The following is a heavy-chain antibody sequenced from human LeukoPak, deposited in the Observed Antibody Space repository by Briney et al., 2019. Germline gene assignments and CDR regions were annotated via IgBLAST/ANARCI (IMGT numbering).Heavy chain of an antibody. D-gene: IGHD5-12*01. CDR1: GGSISSSSYY. V-gene: IGHV4-39*07. CDR2: IYYSGST. Sequence: PSETLSLTCTVSGGSISSSSYYWGWIRQPPGKGLEWIGSIYYSGSTYYNPSLKSRVTISVDTSKNQFSLKLSSVTAADTAVYYCAKSQRFRLRDNWFDPWGQGTLVTVSS. J-gene: IGHJ5*02. CDR3: AKSQRFRLRDNWFDP.